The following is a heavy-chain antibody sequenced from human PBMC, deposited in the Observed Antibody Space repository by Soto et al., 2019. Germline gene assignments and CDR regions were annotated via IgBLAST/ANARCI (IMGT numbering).Heavy chain of an antibody. CDR2: IYPGDSDT. Sequence: PGESLQISYKGSGYTFTNYWIGWVRQMPGKGLEWMGIIYPGDSDTKYNPSFQGQVTISADKSITTTYLRWTSLKASDTAIYYCAASIFYYGMDVWGQGTTVTVSS. V-gene: IGHV5-51*01. CDR1: GYTFTNYW. J-gene: IGHJ6*02. CDR3: AASIFYYGMDV.